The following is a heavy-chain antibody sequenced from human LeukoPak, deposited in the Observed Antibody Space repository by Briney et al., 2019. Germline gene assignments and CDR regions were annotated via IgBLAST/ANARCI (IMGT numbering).Heavy chain of an antibody. V-gene: IGHV3-23*01. CDR2: ISGSGGST. CDR3: AKDPSNYPYYFDY. J-gene: IGHJ4*02. D-gene: IGHD4-11*01. CDR1: GFTFSSYA. Sequence: GGSLRLSCAASGFTFSSYAMGWVRQAPGKGLEWVSVISGSGGSTYYADSVKGRFTISRDNSKNTLYLQMNSLRAEDTAVYYGAKDPSNYPYYFDYWGQGTLVTVSS.